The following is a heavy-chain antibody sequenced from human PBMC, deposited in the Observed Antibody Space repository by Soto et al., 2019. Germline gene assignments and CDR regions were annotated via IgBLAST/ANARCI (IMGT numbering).Heavy chain of an antibody. CDR2: IYYSGST. Sequence: SETLSLTCTVSGGSIIRYYWSWIRQPPGKGLEWIGYIYYSGSTNYNPSLKSRVTISVDTSKNQFSLKLSSVTAADTAVYYCARILGYSSSWGEDYWGQGTLVTVSS. J-gene: IGHJ4*02. CDR3: ARILGYSSSWGEDY. CDR1: GGSIIRYY. D-gene: IGHD6-13*01. V-gene: IGHV4-59*01.